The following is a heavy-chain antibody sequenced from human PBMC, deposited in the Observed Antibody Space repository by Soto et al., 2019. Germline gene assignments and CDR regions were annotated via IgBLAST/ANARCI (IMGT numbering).Heavy chain of an antibody. Sequence: PSETLSLTCTVSGGSISSYYWSWIRQPPGKGLEWIGYIYYSGSTNYNPSLKSRVTISVDTSKNQFSLKLSAVTAADTAVYYCARSSGWYPYYYCYGMDVWGQGTTVTVSS. V-gene: IGHV4-59*01. CDR1: GGSISSYY. D-gene: IGHD6-19*01. CDR3: ARSSGWYPYYYCYGMDV. J-gene: IGHJ6*02. CDR2: IYYSGST.